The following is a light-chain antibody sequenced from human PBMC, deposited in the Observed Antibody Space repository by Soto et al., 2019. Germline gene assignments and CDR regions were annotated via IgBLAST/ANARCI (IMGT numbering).Light chain of an antibody. CDR2: AAS. Sequence: DIQMTKSPSSLSASVGDRVTISCRASLGISNFLAWYQQKPGKVPKLLISAASTLQSGVPSRFSGSGSGTDFTLTITSLQPEDVATYYCQKYSSVITFGQGTRLEIK. V-gene: IGKV1-27*01. J-gene: IGKJ5*01. CDR1: LGISNF. CDR3: QKYSSVIT.